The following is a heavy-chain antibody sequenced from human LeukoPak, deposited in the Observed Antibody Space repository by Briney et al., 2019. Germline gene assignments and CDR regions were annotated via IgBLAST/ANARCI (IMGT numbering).Heavy chain of an antibody. J-gene: IGHJ5*02. D-gene: IGHD3-22*01. CDR1: GGSISSSSYD. CDR3: ARLRHYYARSGYKQLWFDH. V-gene: IGHV4-39*07. CDR2: IYASGST. Sequence: AETLSLTCTVSGGSISSSSYDWGWIRQPPGKGLESIGSIYASGSTYYNPSLKSRATISVDTSQNQLSLKLSSVTAADTAVYYCARLRHYYARSGYKQLWFDHWGQGTLVTVTS.